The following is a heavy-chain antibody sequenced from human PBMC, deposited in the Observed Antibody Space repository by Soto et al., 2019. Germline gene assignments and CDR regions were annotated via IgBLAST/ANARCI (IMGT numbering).Heavy chain of an antibody. CDR2: IYYSGST. J-gene: IGHJ4*02. Sequence: PSETLSLTCTVSVGSISSSSYYWGWIRQPPGKGLEWIGSIYYSGSTYYNPSLKSRVTISVDTSKNQFSLKLSSVTAADTAVYYCARRTGGLLWFGELGVVYFDYWGQGTLVTVS. CDR1: VGSISSSSYY. D-gene: IGHD3-10*01. CDR3: ARRTGGLLWFGELGVVYFDY. V-gene: IGHV4-39*01.